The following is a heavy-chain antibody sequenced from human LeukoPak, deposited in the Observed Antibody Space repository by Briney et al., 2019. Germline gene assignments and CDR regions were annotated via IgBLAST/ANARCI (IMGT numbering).Heavy chain of an antibody. CDR1: GFSFSTST. CDR2: ISFDGSNE. CDR3: AKVGDSSGSADQALVDYYGMDV. Sequence: GGSLRLSCAASGFSFSTSTMHWVRQAPGKGLEWVSIISFDGSNEYYADSVKGRFTISRDNSKNTLYLQMNSLRAEDTAVYYCAKVGDSSGSADQALVDYYGMDVWGQGTTVTVSS. V-gene: IGHV3-30*04. D-gene: IGHD6-19*01. J-gene: IGHJ6*02.